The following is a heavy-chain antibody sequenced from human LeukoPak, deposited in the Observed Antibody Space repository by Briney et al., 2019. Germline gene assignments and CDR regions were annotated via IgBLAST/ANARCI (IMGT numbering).Heavy chain of an antibody. D-gene: IGHD4-17*01. CDR1: GFTFSSYE. Sequence: PGGSLRLSCAASGFTFSSYEMNWVRQAPGKGLEWVSYISSSGSTIYYADSVKGRFTISRDNAKNSLYLQMNSLRAEDTAVYYCARVLRDGDYFAWGQGTLATVSS. CDR3: ARVLRDGDYFA. J-gene: IGHJ5*02. V-gene: IGHV3-48*03. CDR2: ISSSGSTI.